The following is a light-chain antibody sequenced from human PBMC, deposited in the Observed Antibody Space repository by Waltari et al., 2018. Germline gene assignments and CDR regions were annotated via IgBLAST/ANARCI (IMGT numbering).Light chain of an antibody. CDR2: WAS. V-gene: IGKV4-1*01. CDR3: QQYYTTPLT. CDR1: QCVLYSANNKHF. Sequence: ILLTHSPATLSVCLCVRATHNYLSSQCVLYSANNKHFLALYQQKPGQPPKVLIYWASTRESGVPDRFSGSGSGTDFTLTISSLQAEDVAVYYCQQYYTTPLTFGGGTKVEIK. J-gene: IGKJ4*01.